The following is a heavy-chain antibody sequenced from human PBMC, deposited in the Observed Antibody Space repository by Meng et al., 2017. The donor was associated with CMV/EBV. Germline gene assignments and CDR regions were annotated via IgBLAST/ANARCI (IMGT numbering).Heavy chain of an antibody. J-gene: IGHJ4*02. CDR3: ARDDLPKTVYYGSGSRHASIDY. V-gene: IGHV3-11*04. D-gene: IGHD3-10*01. CDR1: GFTFSDYY. CDR2: ISSSGSTI. Sequence: SLKISCAASGFTFSDYYMSWIRQAPGKGLEWVSYISSSGSTIYYADSVKGRFTISRDNAKNSLYLQMNSLRAEDTAVYYCARDDLPKTVYYGSGSRHASIDYWGQGTLVTVSS.